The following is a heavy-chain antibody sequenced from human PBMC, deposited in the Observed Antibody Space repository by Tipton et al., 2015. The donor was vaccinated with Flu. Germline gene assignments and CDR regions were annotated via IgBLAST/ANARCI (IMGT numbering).Heavy chain of an antibody. D-gene: IGHD3-3*01. J-gene: IGHJ6*02. V-gene: IGHV4-4*07. CDR2: IYTSGST. CDR3: AWGLYDFWSGYPPSYGMDV. CDR1: GDTIGSDYY. Sequence: TLSLTCSVSGDTIGSDYYWNWIRQPAGKGLEWIGRIYTSGSTNYNPSLKSRVTMSVDTSKNQFSLKLSSVTAAATAVYYCAWGLYDFWSGYPPSYGMDVWGQGTTVTVSS.